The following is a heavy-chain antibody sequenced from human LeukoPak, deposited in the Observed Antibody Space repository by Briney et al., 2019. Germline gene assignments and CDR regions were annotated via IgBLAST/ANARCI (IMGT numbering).Heavy chain of an antibody. V-gene: IGHV4-61*01. J-gene: IGHJ3*02. CDR3: ARESRTGDAFDI. CDR1: GGSVSSGSYY. Sequence: SETLSLTCTVSGGSVSSGSYYWSWIRQPPGKGLEWIGYIYYSGSTNYNPSLKSRVTISVDTSKNQFSLKLSSVTAADTAVYYYARESRTGDAFDIWGQGTMVTVSS. CDR2: IYYSGST.